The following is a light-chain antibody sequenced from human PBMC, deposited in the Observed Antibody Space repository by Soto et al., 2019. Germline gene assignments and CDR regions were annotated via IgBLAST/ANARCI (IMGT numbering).Light chain of an antibody. Sequence: QSALTQPASVSESPGQSITISCTGTSSDVESYKLVSWYQQHPDKAPKLIIYEGNKRPSGVSNRFSGSKSGNTASLTISGLQAEDDADYYCCSYAGSTTIYVFGTGTKVTVL. V-gene: IGLV2-23*01. CDR2: EGN. J-gene: IGLJ1*01. CDR1: SSDVESYKL. CDR3: CSYAGSTTIYV.